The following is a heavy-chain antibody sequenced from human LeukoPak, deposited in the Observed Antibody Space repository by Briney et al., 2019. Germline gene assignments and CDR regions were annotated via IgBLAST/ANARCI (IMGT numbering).Heavy chain of an antibody. D-gene: IGHD4-17*01. Sequence: ASVKVSCKASGYTFTSYGIGWVRQAPGQGLEWMGWISAYNGNTNYAQKLQGRVTMTTDTSTSTAYMGLRSLRSDDTAVYYCARDPYGVLNWFDPWGQGTLVTVSS. CDR1: GYTFTSYG. CDR2: ISAYNGNT. V-gene: IGHV1-18*01. J-gene: IGHJ5*02. CDR3: ARDPYGVLNWFDP.